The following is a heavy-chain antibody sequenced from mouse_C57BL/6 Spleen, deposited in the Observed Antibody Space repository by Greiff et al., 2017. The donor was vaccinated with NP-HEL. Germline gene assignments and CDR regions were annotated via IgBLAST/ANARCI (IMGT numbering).Heavy chain of an antibody. CDR1: GYTFTSYW. D-gene: IGHD1-1*01. CDR2: IYPGSGST. V-gene: IGHV1-55*01. Sequence: VQLQQPGAELVKPGASVKMSCKASGYTFTSYWITWVKQRPGQGLEWIGDIYPGSGSTNYNEKFKSKATLTVDTSSSTDYMQLSSLTSEDSAVYYCARHYYYSSPLYAMDYWGQGTSVTVSS. CDR3: ARHYYYSSPLYAMDY. J-gene: IGHJ4*01.